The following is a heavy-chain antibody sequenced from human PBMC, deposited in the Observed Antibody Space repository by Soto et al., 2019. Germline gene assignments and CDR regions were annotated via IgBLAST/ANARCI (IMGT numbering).Heavy chain of an antibody. J-gene: IGHJ3*02. V-gene: IGHV1-3*01. CDR2: INAGDGNT. Sequence: ASVKVSCKASGYTFTSYAMHWVRQAPGQRLEWMGWINAGDGNTKYSQKFQGRVTITRDTSASTAYMELSSLRSEDTAVYYCARGSAPANDFWSGYPDAFDIWGQGTMVTVSS. CDR1: GYTFTSYA. D-gene: IGHD3-3*01. CDR3: ARGSAPANDFWSGYPDAFDI.